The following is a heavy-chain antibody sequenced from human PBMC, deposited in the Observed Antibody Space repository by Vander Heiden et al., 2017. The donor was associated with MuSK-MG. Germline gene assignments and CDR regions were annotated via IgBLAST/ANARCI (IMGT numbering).Heavy chain of an antibody. CDR2: IWYDGSNK. CDR3: ARGSAELQRTNWFDP. CDR1: GFTFSTYG. Sequence: QVQLVESGGGVVQPGRSLRLSCAAPGFTFSTYGMHWVRQAPGKGLEWVAIIWYDGSNKYYGDSVKGRFTISRDNSKNTLYLQMNSLRAEDTAVYYCARGSAELQRTNWFDPWGQGTLVTVSS. V-gene: IGHV3-33*01. J-gene: IGHJ5*02. D-gene: IGHD1-7*01.